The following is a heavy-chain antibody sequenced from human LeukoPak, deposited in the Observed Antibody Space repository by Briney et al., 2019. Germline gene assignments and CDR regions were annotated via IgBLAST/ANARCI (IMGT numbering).Heavy chain of an antibody. Sequence: QTGGSLRLSCAASGFTFNNAWMNWVRQAPGKGLEWVSYITGGSTTIYYADSVKGRFTISRDNAKNSLYLQMNSLRAEDTAVYYCARDRTRYYYDSSGYPDFDYWGQGTLVTVSS. V-gene: IGHV3-48*04. J-gene: IGHJ4*02. CDR2: ITGGSTTI. CDR1: GFTFNNAW. D-gene: IGHD3-22*01. CDR3: ARDRTRYYYDSSGYPDFDY.